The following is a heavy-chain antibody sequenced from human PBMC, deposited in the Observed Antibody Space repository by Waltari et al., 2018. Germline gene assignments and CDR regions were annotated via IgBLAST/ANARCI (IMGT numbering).Heavy chain of an antibody. V-gene: IGHV3-7*01. CDR1: GFTFSSYL. D-gene: IGHD1-1*01. CDR2: IKQDGSEK. CDR3: ARLFLEGRWFDY. J-gene: IGHJ4*02. Sequence: EVQLVESGGGLVQPGVSLRLSCAASGFTFSSYLMSWVRQAPGKGLEWVANIKQDGSEKYYVDSVKGRFTISRDNAKNSLYLQMNSLRAEDTAVYYCARLFLEGRWFDYWGQGTLVTVSS.